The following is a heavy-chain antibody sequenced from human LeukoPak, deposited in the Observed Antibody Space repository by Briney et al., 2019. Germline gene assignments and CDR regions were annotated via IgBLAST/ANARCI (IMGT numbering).Heavy chain of an antibody. CDR3: ARGRSVEVYYDFWSGYNPHNWFDP. V-gene: IGHV1-8*03. Sequence: ASVKVFCKASGYTFTSYDINWVRQATGQGLEWMGWMNPNSGNTGYAQKFQGRVTITRNTSISTAYMELSSLRSEDTAVYYCARGRSVEVYYDFWSGYNPHNWFDPWGQGTLVTVSS. CDR1: GYTFTSYD. D-gene: IGHD3-3*01. CDR2: MNPNSGNT. J-gene: IGHJ5*02.